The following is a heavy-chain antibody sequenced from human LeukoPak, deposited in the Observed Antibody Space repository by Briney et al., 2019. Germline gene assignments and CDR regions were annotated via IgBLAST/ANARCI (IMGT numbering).Heavy chain of an antibody. CDR1: GESFSDYY. CDR3: ARGPHPYGLDV. J-gene: IGHJ6*02. V-gene: IGHV4-34*01. CDR2: INHSGST. Sequence: SETLSLTCAVYGESFSDYYWSWIRQPPGKGLEWIGEINHSGSTNYNPSLKSRVAISVDTSKNQFTLKLTSVTAADTAVYYCARGPHPYGLDVWGQGTTVTVSS.